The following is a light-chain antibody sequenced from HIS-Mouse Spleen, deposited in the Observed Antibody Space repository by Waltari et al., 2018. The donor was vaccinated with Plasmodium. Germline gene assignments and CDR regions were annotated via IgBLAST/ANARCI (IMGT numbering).Light chain of an antibody. V-gene: IGKV3-20*01. CDR1: QSVSSSY. Sequence: EIVLTQSPGTLSLSPGERATLSRRASQSVSSSYLAWYQQKPGQAPRLLIYGASSRATGIPDRFSGSGSGTDFTLTISRLEPEDFAVYYCQKYGSSPYTFGQGTKLEIK. J-gene: IGKJ2*01. CDR3: QKYGSSPYT. CDR2: GAS.